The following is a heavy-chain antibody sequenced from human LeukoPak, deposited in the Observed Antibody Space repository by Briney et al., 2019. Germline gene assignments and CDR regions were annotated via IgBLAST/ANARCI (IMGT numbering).Heavy chain of an antibody. V-gene: IGHV1-2*02. J-gene: IGHJ4*02. Sequence: ASVKVSCKASGYTFTGYYMDWVRQAPGRGLEWMGWINPNSGGTNYAQKFQGRVTMTRDTSISTAYMELSRLRSDDTAVYYCAREGGGSYRTMDFDYWGQGTLVTVSS. CDR3: AREGGGSYRTMDFDY. CDR2: INPNSGGT. D-gene: IGHD1-26*01. CDR1: GYTFTGYY.